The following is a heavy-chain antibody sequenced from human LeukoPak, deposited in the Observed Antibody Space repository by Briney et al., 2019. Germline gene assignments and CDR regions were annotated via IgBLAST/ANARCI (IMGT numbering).Heavy chain of an antibody. D-gene: IGHD6-13*01. CDR1: GFTFSSYW. CDR2: IKQDGSEK. Sequence: GRSLRLSCAASGFTFSSYWMSWVRQAPGKGLEWVANIKQDGSEKYYVDSVKGRFTISRDNAKNSLYLQMNSLRAEDTAVYYCARDFSGYSSSWPNLFYYYYYMDVWGKGTTVTVSS. J-gene: IGHJ6*03. CDR3: ARDFSGYSSSWPNLFYYYYYMDV. V-gene: IGHV3-7*01.